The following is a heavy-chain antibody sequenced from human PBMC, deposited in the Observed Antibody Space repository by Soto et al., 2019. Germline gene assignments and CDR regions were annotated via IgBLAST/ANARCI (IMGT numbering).Heavy chain of an antibody. V-gene: IGHV3-11*01. D-gene: IGHD3-3*01. CDR2: ISSRGSSI. CDR1: GFTFSDYY. CDR3: VRGYYDFWSGYYISPYGMDV. J-gene: IGHJ6*02. Sequence: XGSLGLSCAVSGFTFSDYYMSGIRQAPGKGLEWVSYISSRGSSIYYADSVKGRFTISRDNAKNSLYLQMNGLRAEDTAVYYCVRGYYDFWSGYYISPYGMDVWGQGTTVTV.